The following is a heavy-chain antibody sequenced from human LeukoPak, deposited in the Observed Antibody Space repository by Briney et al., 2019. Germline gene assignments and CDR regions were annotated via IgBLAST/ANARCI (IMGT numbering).Heavy chain of an antibody. V-gene: IGHV4-34*01. CDR3: AREDGDSPDYYYYYMDV. D-gene: IGHD4-17*01. Sequence: SETLSLTCAVYGGSFSGYYWSWIRQPPGKGLEWIGEINHSGSTNYNPSLKSRVTISVDTSKNQFSLKLSSVTAADTAVYYCAREDGDSPDYYYYYMDVWGKGTTVTVSS. J-gene: IGHJ6*03. CDR1: GGSFSGYY. CDR2: INHSGST.